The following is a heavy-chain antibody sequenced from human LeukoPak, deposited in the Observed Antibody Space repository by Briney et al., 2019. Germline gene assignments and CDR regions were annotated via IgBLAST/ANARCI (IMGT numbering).Heavy chain of an antibody. Sequence: SETLSLTCTVSGDSISSYYWSWIRQPPGKGLEWIGYIYDSGKTNYNASLISRVTISVDTSRNQFSLKLTSVTPADTAVYYCARGGGTLDYWGQGTLVTVSS. CDR3: ARGGGTLDY. CDR2: IYDSGKT. J-gene: IGHJ4*02. V-gene: IGHV4-59*01. D-gene: IGHD3-16*01. CDR1: GDSISSYY.